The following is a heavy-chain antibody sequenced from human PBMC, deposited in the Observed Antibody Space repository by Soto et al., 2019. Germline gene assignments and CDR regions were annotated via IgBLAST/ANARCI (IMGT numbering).Heavy chain of an antibody. J-gene: IGHJ3*02. V-gene: IGHV3-74*01. Sequence: GGSLRLSCAASGFTFSSYWMHWVRQAPGKGLVWVSRINSDGSSTSYADSVKGRFTISRDNAKNTLYLQMNSLRAEDTAVYYCARIQSYYDFWSGYYHDAFDILGQGTMVTVSS. CDR1: GFTFSSYW. D-gene: IGHD3-3*01. CDR3: ARIQSYYDFWSGYYHDAFDI. CDR2: INSDGSST.